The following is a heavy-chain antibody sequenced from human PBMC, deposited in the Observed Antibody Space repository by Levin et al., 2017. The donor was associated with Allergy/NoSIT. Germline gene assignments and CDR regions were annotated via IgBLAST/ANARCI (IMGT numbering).Heavy chain of an antibody. CDR2: ISYDGSNK. CDR1: GFTFSSYA. D-gene: IGHD6-19*01. V-gene: IGHV3-30*04. J-gene: IGHJ4*02. CDR3: ASMQWLQGDY. Sequence: GGSLRLSCAASGFTFSSYAMHWVRQAPGKGLEWVAVISYDGSNKYYADSVKGRFTISRDNSKNTLYLQMNSLRAEDTAVYYCASMQWLQGDYWGQGTLVTVSS.